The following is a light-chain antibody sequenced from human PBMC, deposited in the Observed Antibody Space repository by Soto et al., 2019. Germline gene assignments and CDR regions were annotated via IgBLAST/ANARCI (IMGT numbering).Light chain of an antibody. CDR1: PTISSW. CDR3: QHYNSYSEA. J-gene: IGKJ1*01. Sequence: DIPLTQSPSTLSGSVGDSVTITCRASPTISSWLAWYQQKPGKAPKLLIYKASTLKSGVPSRFSGSGSGTEFTLTISSLQPDDFATYYCQHYNSYSEAFGQGTKVDI. V-gene: IGKV1-5*03. CDR2: KAS.